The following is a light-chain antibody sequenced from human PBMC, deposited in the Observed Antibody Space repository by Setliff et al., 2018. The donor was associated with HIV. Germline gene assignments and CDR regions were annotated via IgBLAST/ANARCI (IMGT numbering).Light chain of an antibody. CDR1: PSNIGNNH. CDR3: ATLDNSRSVVYV. CDR2: END. V-gene: IGLV1-51*02. Sequence: QSVLTQPPSVSAAPGQKVTISCSGRPSNIGNNHVSWYQQLPGTVPKLLIYENDKRPSGIPDRFSGSKSGTSATLAITGLQTGDEADYYCATLDNSRSVVYVFGTGTKVTVL. J-gene: IGLJ1*01.